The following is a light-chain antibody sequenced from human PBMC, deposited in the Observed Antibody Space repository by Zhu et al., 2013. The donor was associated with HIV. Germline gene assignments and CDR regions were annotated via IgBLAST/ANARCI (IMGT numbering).Light chain of an antibody. CDR3: QHYNNWPLLS. Sequence: DIVLTQSPGTLSLSPGESATLSCRTSQSVSSTYLAWYQQKPGQAPRLLIYGASSRATGIPARFSGSGSGTEFTLTISSLQSEDFAVYYCQHYNNWPLLSFGQGTKLEIK. V-gene: IGKV3-15*01. J-gene: IGKJ2*03. CDR2: GAS. CDR1: QSVSSTY.